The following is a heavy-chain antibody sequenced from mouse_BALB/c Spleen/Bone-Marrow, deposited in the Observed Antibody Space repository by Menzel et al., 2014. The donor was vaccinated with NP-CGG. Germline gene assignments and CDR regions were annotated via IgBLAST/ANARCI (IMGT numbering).Heavy chain of an antibody. CDR2: IVPSSGYT. CDR1: GYTFTTYT. D-gene: IGHD4-1*01. J-gene: IGHJ3*01. CDR3: AREARTGAWFAY. V-gene: IGHV1-4*02. Sequence: VHLVESGAELARPGASVKMSCKASGYTFTTYTIQWVKRRPGQGLEWIGHIVPSSGYTDYNQKFKDKTSLTADKSSNTAYIQLSSLISADSAVYYCAREARTGAWFAYWGQGTLVTVSA.